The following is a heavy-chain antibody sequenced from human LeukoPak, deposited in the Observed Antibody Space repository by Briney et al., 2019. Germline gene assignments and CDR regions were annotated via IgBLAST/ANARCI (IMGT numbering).Heavy chain of an antibody. CDR1: GFTFSNYA. CDR3: ARDRGYGSFDP. CDR2: ISGSGGST. J-gene: IGHJ5*02. Sequence: GGSLRLSCAASGFTFSNYAMSWVRQAPGKGLQWVSAISGSGGSTYYADSVKGRFTISRDNAKNSLYLQMNSLRAEDTAVYYCARDRGYGSFDPWGQGTLVTVSS. V-gene: IGHV3-23*01. D-gene: IGHD5-18*01.